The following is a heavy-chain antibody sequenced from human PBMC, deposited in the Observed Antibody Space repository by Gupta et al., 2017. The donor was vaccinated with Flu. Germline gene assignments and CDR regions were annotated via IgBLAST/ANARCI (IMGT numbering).Heavy chain of an antibody. J-gene: IGHJ4*02. Sequence: QVQLVQSGAEVKKPGASVTISCKPSGYTFTSYAIHWVRQAPGQRLEWVGCINPGNGDTRYSQRFQGRGTFTRDTSATTAYMDVSNLSSEDAAGYCCTRDAGMAAYFFEYWGQGTLVTVSA. CDR2: INPGNGDT. V-gene: IGHV1-3*01. D-gene: IGHD6-25*01. CDR1: GYTFTSYA. CDR3: TRDAGMAAYFFEY.